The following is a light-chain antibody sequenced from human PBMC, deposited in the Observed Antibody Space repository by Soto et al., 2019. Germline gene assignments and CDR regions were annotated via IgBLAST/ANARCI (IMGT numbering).Light chain of an antibody. J-gene: IGLJ3*02. CDR3: AAWDDILSAWV. V-gene: IGLV1-47*01. CDR1: SSNIGTNN. CDR2: RNN. Sequence: QSVLTQPPSASGTPGQRVTISCSGSSSNIGTNNVHWFQQFPGTAPNLLIYRNNRRPSGVPDRFSGSKSGTSASLAISGLRSEDEADYYCAAWDDILSAWVFGGGTKLTVL.